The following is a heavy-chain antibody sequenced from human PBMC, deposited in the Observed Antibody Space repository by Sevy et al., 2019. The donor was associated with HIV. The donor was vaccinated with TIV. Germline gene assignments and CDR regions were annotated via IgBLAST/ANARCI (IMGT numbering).Heavy chain of an antibody. V-gene: IGHV1-18*01. J-gene: IGHJ3*02. D-gene: IGHD3-3*01. CDR3: ARGYYYFWSGYYRRDAFDI. Sequence: ASVKVSCTASGYTFTSYGISWVRQAPGQGLEWMGWISAYNGNTNYAQQLQGRVTLTTDTSTGTAYMELRSLRSDDTAVYYGARGYYYFWSGYYRRDAFDIWGQGTMVTVSS. CDR1: GYTFTSYG. CDR2: ISAYNGNT.